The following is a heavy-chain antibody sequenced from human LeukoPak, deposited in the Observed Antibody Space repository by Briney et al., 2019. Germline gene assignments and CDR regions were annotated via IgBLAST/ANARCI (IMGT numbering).Heavy chain of an antibody. CDR2: ISSSSSYI. Sequence: GGSLRLSCAASGFTFSSYSMNWVRQAPGKGLEWGSSISSSSSYIYYADSVKGRFTISRDNAKNSLYLQMNSLRAEDTAVYYCASDVAGAEPYYFDYWGQGTLVTVSS. J-gene: IGHJ4*02. CDR1: GFTFSSYS. CDR3: ASDVAGAEPYYFDY. V-gene: IGHV3-21*01. D-gene: IGHD1-14*01.